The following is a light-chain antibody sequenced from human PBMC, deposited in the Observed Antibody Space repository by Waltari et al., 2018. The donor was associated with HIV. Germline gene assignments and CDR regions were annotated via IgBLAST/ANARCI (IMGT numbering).Light chain of an antibody. CDR2: DVS. V-gene: IGLV2-14*03. J-gene: IGLJ2*01. Sequence: QSALTQPASVSGSPGQSITISCTGTSSDVGAYNYVSWYQLHPGKAPKLMIYDVSNRPSGVSDRFSGSKSANTASLTISGLQVEDEAHYYCSSYTSSSTVVFGGGTKLTVL. CDR1: SSDVGAYNY. CDR3: SSYTSSSTVV.